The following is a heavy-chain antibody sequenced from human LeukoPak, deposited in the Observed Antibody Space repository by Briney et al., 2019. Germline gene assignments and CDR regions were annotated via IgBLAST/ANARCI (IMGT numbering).Heavy chain of an antibody. CDR2: IRSKAHGGTT. J-gene: IGHJ4*02. V-gene: IGHV3-49*03. D-gene: IGHD3-22*01. CDR3: TRDRLPRRYYYDSFDY. CDR1: GFTFGDYA. Sequence: GGSLRLSCTASGFTFGDYAMSWFRQAPGKGLEWVGFIRSKAHGGTTEYAASVKGRFTISRDDSKSIAYLQMNSLKTEDTAVYYCTRDRLPRRYYYDSFDYWGQGTLVTVSS.